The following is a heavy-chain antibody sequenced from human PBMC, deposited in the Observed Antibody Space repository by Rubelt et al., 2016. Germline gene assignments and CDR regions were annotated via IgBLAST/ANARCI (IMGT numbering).Heavy chain of an antibody. V-gene: IGHV4-34*01. CDR2: IYYSGST. Sequence: QVQLQQWGAGLLKPSETLSLTCAVYGGSFSGYYWSWIRQPPGKGLEWIGYIYYSGSTYYNPSLKSRVTISVDTAKNQFSLKLSSVTAADTAAYYCARGDGYNLDYWGQGTLVTVSS. D-gene: IGHD5-24*01. J-gene: IGHJ4*02. CDR1: GGSFSGYY. CDR3: ARGDGYNLDY.